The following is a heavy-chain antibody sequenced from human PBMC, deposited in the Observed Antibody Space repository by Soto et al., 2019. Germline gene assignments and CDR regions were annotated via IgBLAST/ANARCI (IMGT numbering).Heavy chain of an antibody. CDR1: GYSFTSYW. CDR2: IYPGDSDT. Sequence: PGESLKISCKGSGYSFTSYWIGWVRQMPGKGLEWMGIIYPGDSDTRYSPSFQGQVTISADKSISTAYLQWSSLKASDTAMYYCARHIVATTQRRNYYYMDVWGKGTTVTVSS. V-gene: IGHV5-51*01. J-gene: IGHJ6*03. D-gene: IGHD5-12*01. CDR3: ARHIVATTQRRNYYYMDV.